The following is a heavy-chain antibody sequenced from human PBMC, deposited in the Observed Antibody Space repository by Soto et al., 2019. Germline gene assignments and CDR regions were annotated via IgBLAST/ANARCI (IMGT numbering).Heavy chain of an antibody. CDR1: GYTITELP. CDR3: VKAYYDILTGRAYYYYYGMDV. V-gene: IGHV1-69*01. D-gene: IGHD3-9*01. J-gene: IGHJ6*02. Sequence: APVKVSCKIFGYTITELPMHWVSQAPGKGLEWMGGIIPIFGAATYAQKFQGRVTITADESTSTAYMELSSLRSEDTAVYYCVKAYYDILTGRAYYYYYGMDVWGQGTTVTVSS. CDR2: IIPIFGAA.